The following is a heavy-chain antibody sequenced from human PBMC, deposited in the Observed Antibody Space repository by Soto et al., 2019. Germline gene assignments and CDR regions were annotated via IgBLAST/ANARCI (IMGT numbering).Heavy chain of an antibody. CDR1: GGSISPYY. CDR2: IFYSGST. V-gene: IGHV4-59*08. CDR3: ARHSSQNFDWLEY. J-gene: IGHJ4*02. Sequence: QVQLQESGPGLVRPSETLSLTCTVSGGSISPYYWSWVRQPPGKGLEWIAFIFYSGSTNYNPSLQSRVXXSXDXXKNQFSLKLTSVTAADTAVYYCARHSSQNFDWLEYWGQGTLVTVSS. D-gene: IGHD3-9*01.